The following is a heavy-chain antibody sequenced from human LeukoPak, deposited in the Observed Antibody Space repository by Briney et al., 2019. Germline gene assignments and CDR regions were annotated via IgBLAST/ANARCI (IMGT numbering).Heavy chain of an antibody. J-gene: IGHJ5*02. Sequence: GESLKISCKTSGYSFPIFWIGWMRQMPGKGLEWMGIIYPADSDIRYSPSFQGQVTISADKSTSTAYLQWSSLKASDSAMYYCARGRAWFDHWGQGTQVTVSS. CDR1: GYSFPIFW. V-gene: IGHV5-51*01. CDR2: IYPADSDI. CDR3: ARGRAWFDH.